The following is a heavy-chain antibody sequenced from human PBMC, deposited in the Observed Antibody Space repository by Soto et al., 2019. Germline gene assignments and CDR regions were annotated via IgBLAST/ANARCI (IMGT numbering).Heavy chain of an antibody. V-gene: IGHV1-3*01. J-gene: IGHJ4*02. D-gene: IGHD3-10*01. CDR3: ASGWFGEFVYYFDY. Sequence: ASVKVSCKASGYTFTSYAMHWVRQAPVQRLEWMGWINAGNGNTKYSQKFQGRVTITRDTSASTAYMELSSLRSEDTAVYYCASGWFGEFVYYFDYWGQGTLVTVSS. CDR2: INAGNGNT. CDR1: GYTFTSYA.